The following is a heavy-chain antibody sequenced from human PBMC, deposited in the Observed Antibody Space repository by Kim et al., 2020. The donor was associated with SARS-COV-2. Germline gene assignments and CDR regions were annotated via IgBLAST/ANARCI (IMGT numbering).Heavy chain of an antibody. CDR2: INPSGGST. CDR1: GYTFTSYY. D-gene: IGHD1-26*01. V-gene: IGHV1-46*01. CDR3: ARDRRGGSSSHLFDY. J-gene: IGHJ4*02. Sequence: ASVKVSCKASGYTFTSYYMHWVRQAPGQGLEWMGIINPSGGSTSYAQKFQGRVTMTRDTSTSTVYMELSSLRSEDTAVYYCARDRRGGSSSHLFDYLGQGTLVTVSS.